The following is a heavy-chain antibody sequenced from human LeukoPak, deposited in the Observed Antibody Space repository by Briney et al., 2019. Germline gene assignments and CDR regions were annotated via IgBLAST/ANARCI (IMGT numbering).Heavy chain of an antibody. CDR3: VKDQTPGGGDV. J-gene: IGHJ6*02. V-gene: IGHV3-9*01. CDR1: GHIVEDNA. CDR2: IQWKSGVT. Sequence: GGSLRLSCVVSGHIVEDNAMHWVRQVPGKGLEWVSGIQWKSGVTGYADSVKGRITISRDNAKKSLYLEMNNLRSEDTAFYYCVKDQTPGGGDVWGQGTTVTVSS. D-gene: IGHD4-23*01.